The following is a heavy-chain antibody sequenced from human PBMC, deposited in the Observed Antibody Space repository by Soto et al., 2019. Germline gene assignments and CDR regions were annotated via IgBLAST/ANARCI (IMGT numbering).Heavy chain of an antibody. CDR2: IYYSGST. D-gene: IGHD6-19*01. V-gene: IGHV4-59*01. J-gene: IGHJ6*02. Sequence: QVQLQESGPGLVKPSETLSLTCTVSGGSISSYYWSWIRQPPGKGLEWIGYIYYSGSTNYNPSLKSRVTISVXXSXNXXSLKLSSVTAADTAVYYCARDSFGSGWDHYYGMDVWGQGTTVTVSS. CDR1: GGSISSYY. CDR3: ARDSFGSGWDHYYGMDV.